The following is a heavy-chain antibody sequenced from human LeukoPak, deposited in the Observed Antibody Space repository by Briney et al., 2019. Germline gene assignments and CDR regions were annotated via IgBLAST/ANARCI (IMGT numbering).Heavy chain of an antibody. V-gene: IGHV4-59*01. D-gene: IGHD1-1*01. J-gene: IGHJ1*01. CDR2: TYYSGST. CDR1: GGSISSYY. Sequence: SETLSLTCTVSGGSISSYYWSWIRQPPGKGLEWIGYTYYSGSTNYNPSLKSRVTISVDTSKNQFSLKLSSVTAADTAVYYCARAVGTLEYFQHWGQGTLVTVSS. CDR3: ARAVGTLEYFQH.